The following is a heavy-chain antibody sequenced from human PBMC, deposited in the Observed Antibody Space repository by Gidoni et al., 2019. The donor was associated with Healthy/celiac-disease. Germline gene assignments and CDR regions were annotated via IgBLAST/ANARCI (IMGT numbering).Heavy chain of an antibody. Sequence: QVQLVESGGGVVQPGGSLRLSCAAAGFTFSSYGMPWVRQAPGKGLEGVAFIRYDGSNKYYADSVKGRFTISRDNSKNTLYLQMNSLRAEDTAVYYCAKDRGYSSSPDYWGQGTLVTVSS. CDR1: GFTFSSYG. CDR3: AKDRGYSSSPDY. D-gene: IGHD6-6*01. J-gene: IGHJ4*02. V-gene: IGHV3-30*02. CDR2: IRYDGSNK.